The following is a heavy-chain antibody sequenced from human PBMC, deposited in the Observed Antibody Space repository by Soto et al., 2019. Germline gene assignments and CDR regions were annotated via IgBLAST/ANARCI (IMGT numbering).Heavy chain of an antibody. J-gene: IGHJ6*02. CDR2: IYTSGST. CDR3: ARDYYDSSGPNYYYYGMDV. Sequence: SETLSLTCTVSGGSISSSYWSWIRQPAGKGLEWIGRIYTSGSTNYNPSLKSRVTMSVDTSKNQFSLKLSSVTAADTAVYYCARDYYDSSGPNYYYYGMDVWGQETTVTVSS. D-gene: IGHD3-22*01. CDR1: GGSISSSY. V-gene: IGHV4-4*07.